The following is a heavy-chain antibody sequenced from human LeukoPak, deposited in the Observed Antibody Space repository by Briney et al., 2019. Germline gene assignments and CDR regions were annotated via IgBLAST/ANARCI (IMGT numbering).Heavy chain of an antibody. V-gene: IGHV1-18*01. J-gene: IGHJ4*02. CDR1: GYTFTGYG. D-gene: IGHD5-12*01. Sequence: ASVKVSCKASGYTFTGYGISWVRQAPGQGLEWMGWISAYNGNTKYAQTLQGRVTMTTDTSTSTAYMELRSLRSDDTAVYYCTSTGYSGHDPLHYWGRGTLVTVSS. CDR2: ISAYNGNT. CDR3: TSTGYSGHDPLHY.